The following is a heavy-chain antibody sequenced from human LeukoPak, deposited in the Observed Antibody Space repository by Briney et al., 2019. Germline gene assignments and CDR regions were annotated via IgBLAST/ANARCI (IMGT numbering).Heavy chain of an antibody. CDR3: AKGRITMVRGVIPAVFYYYYYMDV. J-gene: IGHJ6*03. D-gene: IGHD3-10*01. V-gene: IGHV3-30*18. CDR1: GFTFSSYG. Sequence: GGSLRLSCAASGFTFSSYGMHWVRQAPGKGLEWVAVISFDGSNKYYADSVKGRFSISRDNSKNTLYLQMNSLRAEDTAVYYCAKGRITMVRGVIPAVFYYYYYMDVWGKGTTVTISS. CDR2: ISFDGSNK.